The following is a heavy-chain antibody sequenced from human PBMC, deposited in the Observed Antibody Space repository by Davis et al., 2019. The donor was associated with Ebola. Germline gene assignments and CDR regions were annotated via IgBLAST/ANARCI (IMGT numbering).Heavy chain of an antibody. J-gene: IGHJ6*02. CDR2: ISYDGSNK. D-gene: IGHD3-10*01. CDR1: GFTFSSYA. V-gene: IGHV3-30-3*01. Sequence: PGGSLRLSCAASGFTFSSYAMHWVRQAPGKGLEWVAVISYDGSNKYYADSVKGRFTISRDNSKNTLYLQMNSLRAEDTAVYYCARDLGGSGTAGMDVWGQGTTVTVSS. CDR3: ARDLGGSGTAGMDV.